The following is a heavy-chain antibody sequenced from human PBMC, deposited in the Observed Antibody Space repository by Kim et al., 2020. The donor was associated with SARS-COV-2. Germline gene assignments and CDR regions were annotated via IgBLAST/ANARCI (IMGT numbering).Heavy chain of an antibody. D-gene: IGHD3-10*01. CDR1: GFTFSSYS. CDR3: ARMDLTMVREDYYYYGMDV. Sequence: GGSLRLPCAASGFTFSSYSMNWVRQAPGKGLEWVSSISSSSSYIYYADSVKGRFTISRDNAKNSLYLQMNSLRAEDTAVYYCARMDLTMVREDYYYYGMDVWGQGTTVTVSS. J-gene: IGHJ6*02. CDR2: ISSSSSYI. V-gene: IGHV3-21*01.